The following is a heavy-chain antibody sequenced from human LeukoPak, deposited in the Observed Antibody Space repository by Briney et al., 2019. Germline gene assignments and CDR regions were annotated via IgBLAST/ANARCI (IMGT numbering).Heavy chain of an antibody. J-gene: IGHJ4*02. CDR2: IYSGGST. V-gene: IGHV3-53*01. Sequence: GGSLRLSCAASGFTFSSYWMSWVRQAPGKGLEWVSVIYSGGSTYYADSVKGRFTISRDNSKNTLYLQMNSLRAEDTAVYYCARERGYGGNPLGWYFDYWGQGTLVTVSS. D-gene: IGHD4-23*01. CDR3: ARERGYGGNPLGWYFDY. CDR1: GFTFSSYW.